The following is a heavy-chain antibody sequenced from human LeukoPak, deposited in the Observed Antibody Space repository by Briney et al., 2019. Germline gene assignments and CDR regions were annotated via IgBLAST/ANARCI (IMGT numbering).Heavy chain of an antibody. CDR2: ISGSGGST. CDR1: GFTFSTYG. J-gene: IGHJ4*02. D-gene: IGHD3-10*01. Sequence: PGGSLRLSCAASGFTFSTYGMSWVRQAPGKGLVWVSAISGSGGSTYYADSVKGRFTISRDNSKNTLYLQMNSLRAEDTAVYYCAKGKGDGVLWFGEFWGQGTLVTVSS. CDR3: AKGKGDGVLWFGEF. V-gene: IGHV3-23*01.